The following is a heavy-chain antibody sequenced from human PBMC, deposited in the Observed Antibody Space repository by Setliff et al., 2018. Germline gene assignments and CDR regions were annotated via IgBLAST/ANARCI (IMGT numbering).Heavy chain of an antibody. CDR2: IYPSDSDI. Sequence: GESLKISCKGSGYNSINYWIGWVRQMPGKGLEWMGIIYPSDSDIRYSPSFQGQVTISADKSISTAYLQWSSLKASDTAIYYCARPAYSSRWYEIKGFDYWGQGTLVTVSS. CDR3: ARPAYSSRWYEIKGFDY. V-gene: IGHV5-51*01. J-gene: IGHJ4*02. D-gene: IGHD6-13*01. CDR1: GYNSINYW.